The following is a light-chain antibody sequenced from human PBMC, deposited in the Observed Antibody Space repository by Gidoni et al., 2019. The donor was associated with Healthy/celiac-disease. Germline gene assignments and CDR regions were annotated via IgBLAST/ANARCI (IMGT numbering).Light chain of an antibody. Sequence: SYERTQPPSVSVSPGQTASITCSGDKLGDKYACWYQQKPGQSPVLVIYQDSKRPSGSPERFSGSNSGNTATLTISGTQAMDEADYYCQAWDSSTVVFGGGTKLTVL. V-gene: IGLV3-1*01. CDR1: KLGDKY. J-gene: IGLJ2*01. CDR3: QAWDSSTVV. CDR2: QDS.